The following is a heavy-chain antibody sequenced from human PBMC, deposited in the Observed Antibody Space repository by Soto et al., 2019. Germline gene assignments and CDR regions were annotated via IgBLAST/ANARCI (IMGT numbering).Heavy chain of an antibody. V-gene: IGHV1-18*01. D-gene: IGHD1-1*01. CDR3: AGEDNPGY. Sequence: ASVKVSCKASGYTFTSYGISWVRQAPGQGLEWMGWISAYNGNTNYAQKFQGRVTITADESTSTAYMELSSLRSEDTAVYYCAGEDNPGYWGQGTLVTV. CDR1: GYTFTSYG. J-gene: IGHJ4*02. CDR2: ISAYNGNT.